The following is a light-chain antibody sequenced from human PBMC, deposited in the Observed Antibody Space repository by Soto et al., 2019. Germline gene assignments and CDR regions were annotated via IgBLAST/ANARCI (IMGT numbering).Light chain of an antibody. CDR1: QRVSSSY. J-gene: IGKJ1*01. CDR2: GAS. CDR3: QQYRSSPWT. Sequence: VGTHSPGTLSLYPGERATLSCRASQRVSSSYLAWYQQKPGQAPRLLIYGASIRDTGIPDRFSRRGSHTDLTPTISRREPEDFAVYYCQQYRSSPWTFGQGTKVDIK. V-gene: IGKV3-20*01.